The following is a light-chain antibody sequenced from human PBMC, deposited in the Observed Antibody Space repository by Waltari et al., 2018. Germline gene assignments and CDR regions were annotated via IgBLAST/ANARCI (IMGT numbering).Light chain of an antibody. Sequence: DIQMTQSPSTLSASVGDKVTITCRASQNIDYNLAWYQQKPGKAPQLLIYRAGGLKNGVPSWFSGSGSGTEFTLTISSLQPDDFATYYCQQYKNYPVTFGQGTKLEIK. J-gene: IGKJ2*01. CDR1: QNIDYN. V-gene: IGKV1-5*03. CDR3: QQYKNYPVT. CDR2: RAG.